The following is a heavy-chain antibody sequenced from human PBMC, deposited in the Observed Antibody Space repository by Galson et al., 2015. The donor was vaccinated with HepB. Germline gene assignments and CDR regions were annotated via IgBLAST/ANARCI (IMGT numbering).Heavy chain of an antibody. Sequence: SVKVSCKASDYTFTTYTINWVRQAPGQGLEWMGWVSVYNGNTNYAQKFQGRVTMTADTSTTTAYMELRSLRSDDTAVYYCASGNYGSGKDYNLFDYWGEGTLVTVSS. V-gene: IGHV1-18*01. D-gene: IGHD3-10*01. CDR2: VSVYNGNT. CDR1: DYTFTTYT. CDR3: ASGNYGSGKDYNLFDY. J-gene: IGHJ4*02.